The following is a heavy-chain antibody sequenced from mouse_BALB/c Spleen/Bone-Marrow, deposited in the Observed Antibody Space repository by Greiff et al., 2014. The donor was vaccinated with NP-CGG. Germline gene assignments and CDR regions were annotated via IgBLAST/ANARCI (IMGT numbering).Heavy chain of an antibody. D-gene: IGHD1-2*01. CDR3: ARGIYYGYKDFDY. CDR1: GYSFTGYT. V-gene: IGHV1-26*01. J-gene: IGHJ2*01. Sequence: VQLQQSGPELVKPGASMKISCKASGYSFTGYTMNWVKQSHGKNLEWIGLINPYNGGTSYNQKFKGKATLTVDKSSSTAHMELLSLTSEDSAVYYCARGIYYGYKDFDYWGQGTTLTVSS. CDR2: INPYNGGT.